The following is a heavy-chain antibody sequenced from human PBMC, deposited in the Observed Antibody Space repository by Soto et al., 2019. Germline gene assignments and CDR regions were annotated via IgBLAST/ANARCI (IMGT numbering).Heavy chain of an antibody. CDR2: ISYDGSNK. CDR3: ARGTNPDYDFWSGVRWFDP. J-gene: IGHJ5*02. CDR1: GFTFSTYA. D-gene: IGHD3-3*01. V-gene: IGHV3-30*04. Sequence: QVQLVESGGGVVQPGRSLRLSCAASGFTFSTYAMHWVRQAPGKGLEWVTVISYDGSNKYHADSVMGRFTISRDNSKNTLYLQMNSLRSEDTAVYYCARGTNPDYDFWSGVRWFDPWGQGTLVTVSS.